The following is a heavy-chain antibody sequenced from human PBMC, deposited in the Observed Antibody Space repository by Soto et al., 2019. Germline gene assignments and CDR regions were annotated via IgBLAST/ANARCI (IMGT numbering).Heavy chain of an antibody. V-gene: IGHV4-31*03. CDR3: ASFDRMTTDTYYFDY. Sequence: SETLSLTCTVSGGSISSGGYYWSWIRQHPGKGLEWIGYIYYSGSTYYNPSLKSRVTISVDTSKNQFSLKLSSVTAADTAVYYCASFDRMTTDTYYFDYWGQGTLVTVSS. CDR1: GGSISSGGYY. CDR2: IYYSGST. D-gene: IGHD4-17*01. J-gene: IGHJ4*02.